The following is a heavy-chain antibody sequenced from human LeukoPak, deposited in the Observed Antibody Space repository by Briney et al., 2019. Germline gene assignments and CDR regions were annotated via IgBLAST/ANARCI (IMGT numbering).Heavy chain of an antibody. D-gene: IGHD6-13*01. CDR2: ISYDGSNK. J-gene: IGHJ4*02. CDR1: GFAFSSYA. V-gene: IGHV3-30*04. Sequence: GGSLRLSCAASGFAFSSYAMHWVRQAPGKGLEWVAVISYDGSNKYYADSVKGRFTISRDNSKNTLYLQMNSLRAEDTAVYYCARVKRPLEQGLGYFDYWGQGTLVTVSS. CDR3: ARVKRPLEQGLGYFDY.